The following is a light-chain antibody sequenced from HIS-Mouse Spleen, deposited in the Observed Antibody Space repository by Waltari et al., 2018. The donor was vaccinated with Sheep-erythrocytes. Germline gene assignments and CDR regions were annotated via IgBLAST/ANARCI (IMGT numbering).Light chain of an antibody. CDR2: DVS. CDR1: SSYVGGYNY. J-gene: IGLJ1*01. Sequence: QSALTQPASVSGSPGQAIPISCTGTSSYVGGYNYVSCYQQHPGKAPKLMIYDVSNRPSGVSKRVSGSKSGNTASLTISGLQAEDEADYYCSSYTSSSSYVFGTGTKVTVL. V-gene: IGLV2-14*03. CDR3: SSYTSSSSYV.